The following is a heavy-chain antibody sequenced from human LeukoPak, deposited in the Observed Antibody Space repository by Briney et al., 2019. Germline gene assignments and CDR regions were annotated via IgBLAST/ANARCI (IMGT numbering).Heavy chain of an antibody. J-gene: IGHJ4*02. CDR3: ARRDYGDYGFDY. D-gene: IGHD4-17*01. CDR1: GGTFSSYA. V-gene: IGHV1-69*01. Sequence: SVKVSCKASGGTFSSYAISWVRQAPGQGLEWMGGIIPIFGTANYAQKFQGRVTVTADESTSTAYMELSSLRSEDTAVYYCARRDYGDYGFDYWGQGTLVTVSS. CDR2: IIPIFGTA.